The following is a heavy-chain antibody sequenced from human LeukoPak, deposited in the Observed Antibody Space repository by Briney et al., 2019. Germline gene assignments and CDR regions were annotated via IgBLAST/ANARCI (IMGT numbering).Heavy chain of an antibody. CDR1: GGSFSGYY. Sequence: KPSETLSLTCAVYGGSFSGYYRSWIRQPPGKGLEWIGEINHSGSTNYNPSRKRRVTISVDTSKNQFSLKLSSVTAADTAVYYCAREATVTTRPGPTHFDYWGQGTLVTVSS. CDR3: AREATVTTRPGPTHFDY. CDR2: INHSGST. D-gene: IGHD4-17*01. V-gene: IGHV4-34*01. J-gene: IGHJ4*02.